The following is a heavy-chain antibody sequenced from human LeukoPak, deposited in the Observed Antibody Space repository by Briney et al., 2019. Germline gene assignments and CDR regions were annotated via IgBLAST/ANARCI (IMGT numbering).Heavy chain of an antibody. V-gene: IGHV4-39*01. D-gene: IGHD5-12*01. CDR1: GGSISSRSYY. J-gene: IGHJ3*02. CDR3: ARTRGYSGYVDVFDI. CDR2: IYYSGST. Sequence: SETLSLTCTVSGGSISSRSYYWGWIRQPPGKGLEWIGSIYYSGSTYYSPSLKSRVTISADTSKNQFSLKLTSVTAADTAVYYCARTRGYSGYVDVFDIWGQGTMVTVSS.